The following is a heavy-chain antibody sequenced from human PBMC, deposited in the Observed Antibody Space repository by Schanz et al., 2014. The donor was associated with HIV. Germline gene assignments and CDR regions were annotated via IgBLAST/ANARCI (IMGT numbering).Heavy chain of an antibody. CDR2: ISAYNGNT. CDR1: GYTFTSYD. D-gene: IGHD4-17*01. Sequence: QVHLVQSGAEVKKPGASVKVSCKASGYTFTSYDINWVRQATGQGLEWMGWISAYNGNTKYAQKLQGRLTMTTDTSTSTAYMELRSLRSDDTAVYYCARGERTVHDAFDIWGQGTMVTVSS. J-gene: IGHJ3*02. CDR3: ARGERTVHDAFDI. V-gene: IGHV1-18*01.